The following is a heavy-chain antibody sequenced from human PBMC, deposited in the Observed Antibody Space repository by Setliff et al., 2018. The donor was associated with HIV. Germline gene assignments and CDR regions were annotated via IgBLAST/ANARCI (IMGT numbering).Heavy chain of an antibody. Sequence: SVKVSCKASGGTFSSYAISWVRQAPGQGLEWMGGIIPIFGTANYAQKFLGRVTITADESTNTAYMELNSLRSEDTAVYYCVTDRTIFGLVTEYYFDYWGQGALVTVSS. D-gene: IGHD3-3*01. J-gene: IGHJ4*02. CDR2: IIPIFGTA. V-gene: IGHV1-69*13. CDR1: GGTFSSYA. CDR3: VTDRTIFGLVTEYYFDY.